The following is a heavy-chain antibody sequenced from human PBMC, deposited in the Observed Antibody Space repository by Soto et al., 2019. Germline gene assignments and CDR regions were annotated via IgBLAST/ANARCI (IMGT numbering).Heavy chain of an antibody. CDR2: IIPIFGTA. CDR3: ARDGVGSSREGYYYYGMDV. V-gene: IGHV1-69*01. CDR1: GGTFSSYA. D-gene: IGHD6-13*01. J-gene: IGHJ6*02. Sequence: QVQLVQSGAEVKKPGSSVKVSCKASGGTFSSYAISWVRQAPGQGLEWMGGIIPIFGTANYAQKFQGRVTITADESTSTAYMELSSPRSEDTAVYYCARDGVGSSREGYYYYGMDVWGQGTTVTVSS.